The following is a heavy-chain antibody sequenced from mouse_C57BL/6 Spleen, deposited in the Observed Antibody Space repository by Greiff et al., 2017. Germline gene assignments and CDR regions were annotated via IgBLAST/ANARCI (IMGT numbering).Heavy chain of an antibody. CDR2: IWRGGST. V-gene: IGHV2-5*01. CDR3: AKEEDYDLKYAMDY. J-gene: IGHJ4*01. CDR1: GFSLTSYG. Sequence: QVQLKESGPGLVQPSQSLSITCTVSGFSLTSYGVHWVRQSPGKGLEWLGVIWRGGSTDYNAAFMSRLSITKDNSKSQVFFKMNSLQADDTAIYYCAKEEDYDLKYAMDYWGQGTSVTVSS. D-gene: IGHD2-4*01.